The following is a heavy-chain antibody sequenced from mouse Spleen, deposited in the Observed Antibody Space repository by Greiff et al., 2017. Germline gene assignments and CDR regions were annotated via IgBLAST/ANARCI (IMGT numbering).Heavy chain of an antibody. Sequence: QVQLQQPGAELVKPGASVKMSCKASGYTFTSYWITWVKQRPGQGLEWIGDIYPGSGSTNYNEKFKSKATLTVDTSSSTAYMQLSSLTSEDSAVYYCARGVITTISWFAYWGQGTLVTVSA. CDR2: IYPGSGST. CDR1: GYTFTSYW. V-gene: IGHV1-55*01. CDR3: ARGVITTISWFAY. D-gene: IGHD2-4*01. J-gene: IGHJ3*01.